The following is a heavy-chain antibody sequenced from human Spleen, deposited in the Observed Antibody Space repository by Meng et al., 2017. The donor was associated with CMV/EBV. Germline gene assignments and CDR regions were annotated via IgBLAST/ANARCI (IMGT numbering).Heavy chain of an antibody. Sequence: LSCAASGFTFRAARMNWVRQAPGKGLEWVGRIKSKTDGGTTDYAAPVKGRFTISRDDSKNTLYLQMNSLKTEDTAVYYCLGSSGDYWGQGTLVTVSS. V-gene: IGHV3-15*01. J-gene: IGHJ4*02. CDR1: GFTFRAAR. CDR2: IKSKTDGGTT. CDR3: LGSSGDY. D-gene: IGHD3-22*01.